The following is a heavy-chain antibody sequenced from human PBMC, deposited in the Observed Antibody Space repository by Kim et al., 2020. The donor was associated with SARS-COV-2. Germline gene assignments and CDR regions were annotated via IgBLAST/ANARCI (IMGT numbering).Heavy chain of an antibody. CDR2: ISSSSSYI. J-gene: IGHJ6*02. Sequence: GGSLRLSCAASGFTFSSYSMNWVRQAPGKGLEWVSSISSSSSYIYYADSVKGRFTISRDNAKNSLYLQMNSLRAEDTAVYYCARDILTGYYTSYYYYYGMDVWGQGTPVTVSS. D-gene: IGHD3-9*01. CDR3: ARDILTGYYTSYYYYYGMDV. V-gene: IGHV3-21*01. CDR1: GFTFSSYS.